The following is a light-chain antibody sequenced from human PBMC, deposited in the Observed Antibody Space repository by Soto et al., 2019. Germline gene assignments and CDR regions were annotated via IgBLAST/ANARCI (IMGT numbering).Light chain of an antibody. CDR2: EVG. CDR3: KSYAGSNTYV. CDR1: KNDIGVYDF. Sequence: QSVLTQPPSASGSPGQSVTISCTGTKNDIGVYDFVSWYRHHPGKAPRLIIYEVGQRLSGVPDRFSGSKSGNTASLPVSGLQAADAADYFCKSYAGSNTYVFGSGTKVT. V-gene: IGLV2-8*01. J-gene: IGLJ1*01.